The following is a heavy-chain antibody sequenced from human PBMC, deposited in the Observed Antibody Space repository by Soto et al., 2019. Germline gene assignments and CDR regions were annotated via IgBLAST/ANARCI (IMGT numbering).Heavy chain of an antibody. CDR2: IRSKAYGGTT. CDR3: SRVRYYYGMDF. J-gene: IGHJ6*02. Sequence: EVQLVESGGGLVKPERSLRLSCIASGFTFGDYAMSWFRQAPGKGLEWVGFIRSKAYGGTTEYAASVKGRFAISRDDSKSNAYLQMNSLKTEDTAVYYCSRVRYYYGMDFWGQGTTVTVSS. CDR1: GFTFGDYA. V-gene: IGHV3-49*05.